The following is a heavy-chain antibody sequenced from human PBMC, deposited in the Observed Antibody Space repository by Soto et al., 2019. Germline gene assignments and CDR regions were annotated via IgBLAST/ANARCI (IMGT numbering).Heavy chain of an antibody. CDR3: ARFPFDRSSWTNPRYFDY. D-gene: IGHD6-13*01. CDR2: INQSGFT. J-gene: IGHJ4*02. CDR1: CVSFSGYY. Sequence: QVQLQQWGAGLLKPAETLSLTCAVYCVSFSGYYWTWIRQPPGKGLEWIGEINQSGFTNYNPSLESRVTMSVDTSKNQFALRLSSVTAADTAVYYCARFPFDRSSWTNPRYFDYWGQGTLVTVSS. V-gene: IGHV4-34*01.